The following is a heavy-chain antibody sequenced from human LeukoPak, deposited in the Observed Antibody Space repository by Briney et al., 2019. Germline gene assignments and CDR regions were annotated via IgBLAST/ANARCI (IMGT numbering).Heavy chain of an antibody. D-gene: IGHD5-18*01. J-gene: IGHJ5*02. CDR1: GGSISSGGYY. CDR2: IYYSGST. Sequence: SETLSLTCTVSGGSISSGGYYWSWIRQHPGKGLEWIGYIYYSGSTYYNPSLKSRVTISVDTPKNQISLKLSSVTAADTAVYYCGGQLWSERGFDPWGQGTLVTVSS. V-gene: IGHV4-31*03. CDR3: GGQLWSERGFDP.